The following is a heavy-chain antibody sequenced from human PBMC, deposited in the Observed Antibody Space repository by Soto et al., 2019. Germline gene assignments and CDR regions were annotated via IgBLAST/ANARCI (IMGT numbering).Heavy chain of an antibody. CDR3: ARAERIAGHGGWFDP. CDR1: GDCIGTSNW. J-gene: IGHJ5*02. Sequence: SETLSLTCAVSGDCIGTSNWWTWVRQPPGKGLEWIGEIYHSGRTNYNPSLKSRVTISVDKSKNHFSLRLSSVTAADTAVYYCARAERIAGHGGWFDPWGQGTLVTSPQ. D-gene: IGHD6-13*01. CDR2: IYHSGRT. V-gene: IGHV4-4*02.